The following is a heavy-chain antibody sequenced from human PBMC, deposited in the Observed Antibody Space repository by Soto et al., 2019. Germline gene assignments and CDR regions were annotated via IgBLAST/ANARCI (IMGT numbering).Heavy chain of an antibody. CDR3: ARGCGRISDY. D-gene: IGHD1-1*01. CDR2: INHSGST. V-gene: IGHV4-34*01. J-gene: IGHJ4*02. CDR1: GGSFSGYY. Sequence: QVQLQQWGAGLLKPSETLSLTCAVYGGSFSGYYWSWIRQPPGKGLEWIGEINHSGSTNYNPSLKSRGAISVYTSKNQFSLKLTSVTAADTAVYSCARGCGRISDYWGQGALVAVSS.